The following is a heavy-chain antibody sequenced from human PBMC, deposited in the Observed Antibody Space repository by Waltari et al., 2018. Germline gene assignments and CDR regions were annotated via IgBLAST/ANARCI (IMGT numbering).Heavy chain of an antibody. V-gene: IGHV4-61*02. D-gene: IGHD2-2*01. CDR2: IYTSGST. J-gene: IGHJ5*02. Sequence: QVRLQESGPGLVKPSQTLSLTCTVSGGSISSGSYYWSWIRQPAGKGLEWIGRIYTSGSTNYNPSLKSRVTISVDTSKNQFSLKLSSVTAADTAVYYCARVGVVVPAAIGWFDPWGQGTLVTVSS. CDR3: ARVGVVVPAAIGWFDP. CDR1: GGSISSGSYY.